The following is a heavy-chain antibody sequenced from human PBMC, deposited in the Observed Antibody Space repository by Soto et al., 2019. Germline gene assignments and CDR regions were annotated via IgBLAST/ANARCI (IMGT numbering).Heavy chain of an antibody. CDR3: VRGPQDCSAGRCYFYFHH. V-gene: IGHV4-30-2*05. D-gene: IGHD2-15*01. Sequence: PSETLSLTCAASGGSVSRGGYSWSCFRQQPGKGKEGVGYNYYSGSTYYNPSIKRRVTISVETSKNQFSLKLSPMTAADTAGYYCVRGPQDCSAGRCYFYFHHWGPGSLVTLSS. J-gene: IGHJ1*01. CDR2: NYYSGST. CDR1: GGSVSRGGYS.